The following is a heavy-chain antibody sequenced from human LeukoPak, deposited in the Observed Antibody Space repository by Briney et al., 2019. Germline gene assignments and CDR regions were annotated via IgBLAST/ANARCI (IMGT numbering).Heavy chain of an antibody. CDR3: ANSGGTYYVGKY. D-gene: IGHD1-26*01. J-gene: IGHJ4*02. CDR1: GFTFSSYW. V-gene: IGHV3-7*01. CDR2: IKQDGSEK. Sequence: GGSLRLSCAASGFTFSSYWMSWLRQAQGKGLEGVANIKQDGSEKCYVVSVKGRLTNARDNAKNSLLLQMNRLRAEGTVVYYCANSGGTYYVGKYWGEGTRDTVSS.